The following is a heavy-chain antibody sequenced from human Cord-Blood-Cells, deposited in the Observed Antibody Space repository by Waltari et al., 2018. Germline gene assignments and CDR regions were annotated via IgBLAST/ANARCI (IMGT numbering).Heavy chain of an antibody. CDR3: ASTGYSSWYFDY. CDR1: GGSISRSRYY. J-gene: IGHJ4*02. D-gene: IGHD6-13*01. Sequence: QLQLQESGPGLVKPSETLSLTCTVSGGSISRSRYYWGVIRQPPGKGLAWIGSIYYSGSTYYNPSLKSRVTISVDTSKNQFSLKLSSVTAADTAVYYCASTGYSSWYFDYWGQGTLVTVSS. CDR2: IYYSGST. V-gene: IGHV4-39*01.